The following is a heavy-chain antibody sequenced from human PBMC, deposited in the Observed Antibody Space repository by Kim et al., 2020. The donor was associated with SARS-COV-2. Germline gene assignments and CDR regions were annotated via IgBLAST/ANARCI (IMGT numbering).Heavy chain of an antibody. Sequence: SETLSLTCAVSGGSISSGGYSWSWIRQPPGKGLEWIGYIYHSGSTYYNPSLKSRVTISVDRSKNQFSLKLSSVTAADTAVYYCARGDPYGAAVDYWGQGTLVTVSS. CDR2: IYHSGST. CDR3: ARGDPYGAAVDY. V-gene: IGHV4-30-2*01. D-gene: IGHD6-13*01. J-gene: IGHJ4*02. CDR1: GGSISSGGYS.